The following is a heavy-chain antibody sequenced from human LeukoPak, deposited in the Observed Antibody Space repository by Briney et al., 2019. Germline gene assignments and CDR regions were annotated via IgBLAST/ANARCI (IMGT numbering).Heavy chain of an antibody. Sequence: SETLSLTCTVSGGSISSSSYYWGWIRQPPGKALEWIGSIYYSGSTYYNPSLKSRVTISVDTSKNQFSLKLSSVTAADTAVYYCAGQDSDYYDSSGYYLPTFFDYWGQGTLVTVSS. D-gene: IGHD3-22*01. CDR3: AGQDSDYYDSSGYYLPTFFDY. J-gene: IGHJ4*02. CDR2: IYYSGST. V-gene: IGHV4-39*01. CDR1: GGSISSSSYY.